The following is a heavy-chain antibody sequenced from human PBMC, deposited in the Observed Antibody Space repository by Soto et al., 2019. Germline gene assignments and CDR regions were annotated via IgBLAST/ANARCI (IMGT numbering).Heavy chain of an antibody. CDR2: ISGSGGST. CDR3: ARPQLYYYDLPGAFGI. J-gene: IGHJ3*02. CDR1: GFTFSSYA. Sequence: EVQLLESGGGLVQPGGSLRLSCAASGFTFSSYAMSWVRQAPGKGLEWVSGISGSGGSTDYADSVKGRFTISRDNSKNTLYLQMNSLRAEDTAVYYCARPQLYYYDLPGAFGIWGQGTMVTVSS. V-gene: IGHV3-23*01. D-gene: IGHD3-22*01.